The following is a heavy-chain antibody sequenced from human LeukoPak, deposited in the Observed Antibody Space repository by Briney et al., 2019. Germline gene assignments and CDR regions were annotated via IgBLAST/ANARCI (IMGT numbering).Heavy chain of an antibody. CDR3: ASGYSYGFDY. CDR2: IYYSGST. D-gene: IGHD5-18*01. CDR1: GGSISSNSYY. Sequence: PSETLSLTCAVSGGSISSNSYYWGWIRQPPGKGLEWIGYIYYSGSTNYNPSLKSRVTISVDTSKNQFSLKLSSVTAADTAVYYCASGYSYGFDYWGQGTLVTVSS. J-gene: IGHJ4*02. V-gene: IGHV4-61*05.